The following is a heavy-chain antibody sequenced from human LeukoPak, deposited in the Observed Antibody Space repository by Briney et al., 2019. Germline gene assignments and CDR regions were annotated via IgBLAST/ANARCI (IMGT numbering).Heavy chain of an antibody. J-gene: IGHJ2*01. Sequence: SETLSLTCAVYGGSFSGYYWSWIRQPPGKGLEWIGEINHSGSTNYNPSLKSRVTISVDTSKNQFSLKLSSVTAADTAVYYCAREVRFPQLVERYFDLWGRGTLVTVSS. CDR1: GGSFSGYY. CDR3: AREVRFPQLVERYFDL. CDR2: INHSGST. V-gene: IGHV4-34*01. D-gene: IGHD5-24*01.